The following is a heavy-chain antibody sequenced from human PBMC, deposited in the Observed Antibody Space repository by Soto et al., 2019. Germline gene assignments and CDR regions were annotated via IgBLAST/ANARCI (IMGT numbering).Heavy chain of an antibody. CDR3: ARRITMVRGVPKANWFDP. V-gene: IGHV4-39*01. CDR2: IYYSGST. Sequence: SETLSLTCTVSGGSISSSSYYWGWIRQPPGKGLEWIGSIYYSGSTYYNPSLKSRVTISVDTSKTQFSLKLSSVTAADTAVYYCARRITMVRGVPKANWFDPWGQGTLVTVSS. J-gene: IGHJ5*02. D-gene: IGHD3-10*01. CDR1: GGSISSSSYY.